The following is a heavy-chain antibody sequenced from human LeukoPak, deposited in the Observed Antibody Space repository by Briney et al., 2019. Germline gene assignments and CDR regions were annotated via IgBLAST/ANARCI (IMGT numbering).Heavy chain of an antibody. CDR1: GFTVSSNY. CDR3: ARTTTFAPHFDY. V-gene: IGHV3-66*01. D-gene: IGHD1-1*01. Sequence: GGSLRLSCAASGFTVSSNYMSWVRQAPGKGLEWVSVIYSGGTTYYADSVKGRVTISRDNSKNTLYLQMNSLRAEDTAVYYCARTTTFAPHFDYWGQGTLVTVSS. J-gene: IGHJ4*02. CDR2: IYSGGTT.